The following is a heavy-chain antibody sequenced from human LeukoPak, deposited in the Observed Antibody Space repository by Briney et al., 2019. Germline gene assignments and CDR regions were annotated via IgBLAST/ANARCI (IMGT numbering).Heavy chain of an antibody. CDR3: ASASRGVYDFWSGYHDY. CDR2: IYHSGST. D-gene: IGHD3-3*01. V-gene: IGHV4-38-2*01. J-gene: IGHJ4*02. Sequence: PSETLSLTCAVSGYSISSGYYWGWIRQPPGKGLAWIGSIYHSGSTYYNPSLKSRVTISVDTSKNQFSLKLSSVTAADTAVYYCASASRGVYDFWSGYHDYWGQGTLVTVSS. CDR1: GYSISSGYY.